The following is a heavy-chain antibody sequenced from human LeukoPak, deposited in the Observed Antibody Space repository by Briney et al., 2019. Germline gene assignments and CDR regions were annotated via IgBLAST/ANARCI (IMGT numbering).Heavy chain of an antibody. Sequence: QSGGSLRLSCAASGFTFRNYGMPWVRQAPGKGLEWVAFIENDGRNKYYADSVKGRFTISRDNSKSTLYLQMNSLRVDDTALYYCAKGIQLWGHYMDVWGKGTTVTVSS. D-gene: IGHD5-18*01. CDR2: IENDGRNK. V-gene: IGHV3-30*02. CDR3: AKGIQLWGHYMDV. J-gene: IGHJ6*03. CDR1: GFTFRNYG.